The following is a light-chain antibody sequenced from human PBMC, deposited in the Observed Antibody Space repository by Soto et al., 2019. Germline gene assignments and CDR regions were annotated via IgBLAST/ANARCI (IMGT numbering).Light chain of an antibody. CDR3: CSYAGFSRFV. Sequence: QSVLTQPASVSGSPGQSITISCTGTSSDVGGYNFVSWYRQYSGEVPKLIIFEGNKRPSGVSDRFSASKSGNTASLTISGLQAEDQADYYCCSYAGFSRFVFGAGTKVTVL. J-gene: IGLJ1*01. CDR1: SSDVGGYNF. CDR2: EGN. V-gene: IGLV2-23*03.